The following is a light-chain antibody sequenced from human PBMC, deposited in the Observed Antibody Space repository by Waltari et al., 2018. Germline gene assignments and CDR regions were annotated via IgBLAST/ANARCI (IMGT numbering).Light chain of an antibody. V-gene: IGLV1-44*01. CDR3: AAWDDSLNGWV. CDR1: SSNIGSTT. Sequence: QSVLTQPPSASGTPGLRVTISCSGSSSNIGSTTGNWYKHLPGRAPKLLIYGNDQRPSGVPDRISGSKSGSSASLAINGLQSEDEADYYCAAWDDSLNGWVFGGGTKLTVL. CDR2: GND. J-gene: IGLJ3*02.